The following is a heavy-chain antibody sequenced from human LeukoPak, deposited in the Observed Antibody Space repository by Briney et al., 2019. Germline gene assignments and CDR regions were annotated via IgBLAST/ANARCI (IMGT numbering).Heavy chain of an antibody. D-gene: IGHD5-24*01. V-gene: IGHV4-59*01. CDR2: IHYSGST. CDR3: ARRDGYTYYFDY. CDR1: GGSISSYY. Sequence: SETLSLTCTVSGGSISSYYWSWIRQPPEKGLEWIGYIHYSGSTNYNPSLKSRVTVSVDTSKNQFSLKLSSVTAADTAVYYCARRDGYTYYFDYWGQGALVTVSS. J-gene: IGHJ4*02.